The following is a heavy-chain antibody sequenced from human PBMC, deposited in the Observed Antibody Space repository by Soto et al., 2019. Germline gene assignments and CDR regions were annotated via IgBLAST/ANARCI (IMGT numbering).Heavy chain of an antibody. D-gene: IGHD6-13*01. CDR2: IYYSGNT. J-gene: IGHJ6*02. CDR1: GESISSGDHY. CDR3: ATLYSSSWYRYYYYYGMDV. V-gene: IGHV4-30-4*01. Sequence: SETLSLTCTVSGESISSGDHYWSWVRQSPGEGLEWIGFIYYSGNTYYNPSLKSRVSISVDTSKNQFSLKLSSVTAADTAVYYCATLYSSSWYRYYYYYGMDVWGQGTTVTVSS.